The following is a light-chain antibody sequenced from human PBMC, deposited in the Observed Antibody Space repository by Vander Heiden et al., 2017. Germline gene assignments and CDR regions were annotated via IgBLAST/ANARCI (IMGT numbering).Light chain of an antibody. J-gene: IGLJ3*02. CDR3: CSYAGTNTWL. CDR1: RSDVGGFNH. V-gene: IGLV2-11*01. CDR2: DVN. Sequence: QSALTQPRSVSGSPGQSVTISCTGTRSDVGGFNHVSWYQQHPGKAPKVMIYDVNKRPSGVPYRFSGSKSGNTASLTISGLQAEDEAGYYCCSYAGTNTWLFGGGTKLTVL.